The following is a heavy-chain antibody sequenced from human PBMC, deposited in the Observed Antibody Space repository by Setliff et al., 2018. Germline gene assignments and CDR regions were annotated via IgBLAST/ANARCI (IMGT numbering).Heavy chain of an antibody. D-gene: IGHD3-22*01. Sequence: SVKVSCKASGGTFSNYAVNWVRQAPGQGLEWMGGIIPFFRTANYAQNFQDRVTITTDKTTSTAFMELSSLRSEDTAVYFCARGQGHYYDSSGCLDYWGQGPWSPSPQ. CDR1: GGTFSNYA. CDR2: IIPFFRTA. J-gene: IGHJ4*02. CDR3: ARGQGHYYDSSGCLDY. V-gene: IGHV1-69*05.